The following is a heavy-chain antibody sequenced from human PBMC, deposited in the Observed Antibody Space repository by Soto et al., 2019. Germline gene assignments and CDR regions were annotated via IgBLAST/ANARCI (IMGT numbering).Heavy chain of an antibody. CDR2: IIPILGIA. V-gene: IGHV1-69*02. CDR1: GGTFSSYT. Sequence: QVQLVQSGAEVKKPGSSVKVSCKASGGTFSSYTISWVRQAPGQGLEWMGRIIPILGIANYAQKFQGRVTITADXXTXTXXMELSSLRSEDTAVYYCASAQGYCSSTSCYVPFDPWGQGTLVTVSS. CDR3: ASAQGYCSSTSCYVPFDP. D-gene: IGHD2-2*01. J-gene: IGHJ5*02.